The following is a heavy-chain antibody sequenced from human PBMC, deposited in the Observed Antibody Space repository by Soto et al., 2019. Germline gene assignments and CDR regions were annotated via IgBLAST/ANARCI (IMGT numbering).Heavy chain of an antibody. J-gene: IGHJ6*02. CDR3: PKAHHNPASGKYHYYGMDV. Sequence: EVQLLESGGGLVQPGGSLRLSCAASGFTFSSYAMSWVRQAPGKGLEWVSAISGSGGSTYYADSVKGRFTISRDNAKNTLYLQMNRLRAEDSDVYYCPKAHHNPASGKYHYYGMDVWGQGTTVTVSS. V-gene: IGHV3-23*01. CDR1: GFTFSSYA. D-gene: IGHD1-20*01. CDR2: ISGSGGST.